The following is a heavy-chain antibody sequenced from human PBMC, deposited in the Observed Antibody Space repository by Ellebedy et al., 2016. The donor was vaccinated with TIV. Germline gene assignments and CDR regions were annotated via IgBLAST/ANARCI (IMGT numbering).Heavy chain of an antibody. CDR1: GFSLSTTGVA. D-gene: IGHD2-21*01. CDR2: IFWDDDK. J-gene: IGHJ4*02. V-gene: IGHV2-5*02. Sequence: SGPTLVKPTQTLTLTCAYSGFSLSTTGVAVGWIRQPPGKALEWLALIFWDDDKIYSPSLKSRLTITKDTSRNQVVLTMTNMDPVDTATYYCVQKIAGGSFDYWGQGTLVTVSS. CDR3: VQKIAGGSFDY.